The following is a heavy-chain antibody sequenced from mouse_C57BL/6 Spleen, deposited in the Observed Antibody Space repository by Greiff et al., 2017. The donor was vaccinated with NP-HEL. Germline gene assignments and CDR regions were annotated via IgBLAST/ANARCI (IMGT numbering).Heavy chain of an antibody. CDR3: ARNYYGSRVYAMDY. CDR2: IWTGGGT. J-gene: IGHJ4*01. D-gene: IGHD1-1*01. CDR1: GFSLTSYA. V-gene: IGHV2-9-1*01. Sequence: QVQLQQSGPGLVAPSQSLSITCTVSGFSLTSYAISWVRQPPGKGLEWLGVIWTGGGTNYNSALKSRLSISKDNSKSQVFLKMNSLQTDDTARYYCARNYYGSRVYAMDYWGQGTSVTVSS.